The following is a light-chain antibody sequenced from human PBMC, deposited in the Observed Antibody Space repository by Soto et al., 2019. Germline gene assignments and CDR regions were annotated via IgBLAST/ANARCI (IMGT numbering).Light chain of an antibody. CDR3: QHYKSSPCT. CDR1: QTISTD. CDR2: VAC. Sequence: IVMTQSPATLSVYPGERATLSCRASQTISTDLPLYQQKPGQAPRLLIYVACTRATAFPARFSGGGARTDFPLTISSLQSEDFAVYYCQHYKSSPCTFGQATKVEIK. J-gene: IGKJ1*01. V-gene: IGKV3-15*01.